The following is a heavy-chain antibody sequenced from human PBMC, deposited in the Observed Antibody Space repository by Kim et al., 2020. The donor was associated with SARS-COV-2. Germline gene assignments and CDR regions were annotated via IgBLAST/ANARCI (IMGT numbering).Heavy chain of an antibody. CDR3: AKDNFRGVGTPTDY. Sequence: GGSLRLSCAASKFTFRRYAMSWVRQAPGKGLEWVSGISGSGGSTYYADSVKGRFTISRDNSKNTLYLQMNSLRAEDTAVYYCAKDNFRGVGTPTDYWGQGTLLTVSS. CDR1: KFTFRRYA. D-gene: IGHD1-26*01. J-gene: IGHJ4*02. V-gene: IGHV3-23*01. CDR2: ISGSGGST.